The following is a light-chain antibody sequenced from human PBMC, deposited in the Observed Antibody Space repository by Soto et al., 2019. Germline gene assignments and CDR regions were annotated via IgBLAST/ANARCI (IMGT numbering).Light chain of an antibody. Sequence: DIQMTQSPSSLSASVGDRVTITCRASQSISSWLAWYQQKPGKAPKLLIYKASSLESGVPSRFSGSGSGTEFTLTISSLQPDDFATYYCQKYNSYFINFGQGTRLEIK. J-gene: IGKJ5*01. CDR1: QSISSW. V-gene: IGKV1-5*03. CDR3: QKYNSYFIN. CDR2: KAS.